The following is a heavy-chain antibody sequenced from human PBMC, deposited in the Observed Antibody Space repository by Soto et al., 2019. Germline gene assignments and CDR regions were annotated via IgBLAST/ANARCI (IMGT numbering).Heavy chain of an antibody. D-gene: IGHD2-8*01. J-gene: IGHJ3*02. CDR3: AGGLSGTKKEWGAFDI. V-gene: IGHV1-18*01. CDR2: ISAYNGNT. CDR1: GYTFTSYG. Sequence: QVQLVQSGAEVKKPGASVKVSCKAPGYTFTSYGISWVRQAPGQGLEWMGWISAYNGNTNYAQKLQGRVTMTTDTSTSTAYMGLRSVRSDDTAVYYCAGGLSGTKKEWGAFDIWGHGTMVTVSS.